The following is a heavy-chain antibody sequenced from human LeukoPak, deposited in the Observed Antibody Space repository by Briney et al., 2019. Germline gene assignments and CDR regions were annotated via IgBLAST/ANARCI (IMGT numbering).Heavy chain of an antibody. D-gene: IGHD3-22*01. Sequence: ASVNVSCKASGYTFTSYGISWVRQAPGQGLEWMGWISAYNGNTNYAQKLQGRVTMTTDTSTSTAYMELRSLRSDDTAVYYCARVGDITMIVVSLDYWGQGTLVTVSS. CDR3: ARVGDITMIVVSLDY. V-gene: IGHV1-18*01. J-gene: IGHJ4*02. CDR1: GYTFTSYG. CDR2: ISAYNGNT.